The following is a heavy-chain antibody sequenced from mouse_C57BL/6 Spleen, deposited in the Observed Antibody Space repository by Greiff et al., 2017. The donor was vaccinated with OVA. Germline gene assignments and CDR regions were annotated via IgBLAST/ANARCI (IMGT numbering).Heavy chain of an antibody. J-gene: IGHJ2*01. V-gene: IGHV1-53*01. CDR1: GYTFTSSW. Sequence: QVQLQQPGTELVKPGASVKLSCKASGYTFTSSWMHWVKQRPGQGLEWIGNINPSNGGTNYNEKFKSKATLTVDKSSSTAYMQLSSLTSEDSAVYYCARWRSGHVNYFDYWGQGTTLTVSS. D-gene: IGHD3-2*02. CDR2: INPSNGGT. CDR3: ARWRSGHVNYFDY.